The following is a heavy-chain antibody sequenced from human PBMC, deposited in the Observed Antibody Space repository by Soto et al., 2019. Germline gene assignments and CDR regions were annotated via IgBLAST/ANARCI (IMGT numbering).Heavy chain of an antibody. V-gene: IGHV1-69*06. CDR1: GGTFSSYA. J-gene: IGHJ6*02. D-gene: IGHD2-15*01. CDR2: IIPIFGTA. CDR3: ARGSDPYYYYGMDV. Sequence: GASVKVSCKASGGTFSSYAISWVRQAPGQGLEWMGGIIPIFGTANYAQKFQGRVTITADKSTSTAYMELSSLRSEDTAVYYCARGSDPYYYYGMDVWGQGXTVTVYS.